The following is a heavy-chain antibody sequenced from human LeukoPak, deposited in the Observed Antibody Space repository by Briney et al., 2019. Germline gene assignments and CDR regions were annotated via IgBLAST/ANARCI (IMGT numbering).Heavy chain of an antibody. D-gene: IGHD5-24*01. CDR2: ISYDGSNK. CDR3: AKILDGYNEDY. CDR1: GFTFSSYG. V-gene: IGHV3-30*18. Sequence: PGGSLRLSCAASGFTFSSYGMHWVRQAPGKGLEWVAVISYDGSNKYYADSVKGRFTISRDNSKNTLYLQMNSLRAEDTAVYYCAKILDGYNEDYWGQGTLVTVSS. J-gene: IGHJ4*02.